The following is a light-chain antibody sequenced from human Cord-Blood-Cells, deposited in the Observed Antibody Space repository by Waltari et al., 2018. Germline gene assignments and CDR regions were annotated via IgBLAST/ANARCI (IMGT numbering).Light chain of an antibody. CDR1: SSDVGRSNL. Sequence: QSAMTQPASVSGSPGQSITISCTGTSSDVGRSNLVFWYQQHPGKAPKLMIYEGSKRPSGVANRFSGSKSGNTASLTISGLQAEDEADYYCCSYAGSSTWVFGGGTKLTVL. CDR2: EGS. J-gene: IGLJ3*02. V-gene: IGLV2-23*01. CDR3: CSYAGSSTWV.